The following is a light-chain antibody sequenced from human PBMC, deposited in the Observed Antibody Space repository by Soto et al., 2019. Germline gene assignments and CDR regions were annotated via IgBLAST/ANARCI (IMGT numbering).Light chain of an antibody. CDR3: SSYTSSSTLGV. Sequence: QSLLTQPASVSGSPGQSITISCTGTTSDVGGYNYVSWHQQHPGKAPKLMIYDVSNRPSGVSNRFSGSKSGNTASLTISGLQAEDEADYYCSSYTSSSTLGVFGTGTKVTVL. CDR1: TSDVGGYNY. J-gene: IGLJ1*01. V-gene: IGLV2-14*01. CDR2: DVS.